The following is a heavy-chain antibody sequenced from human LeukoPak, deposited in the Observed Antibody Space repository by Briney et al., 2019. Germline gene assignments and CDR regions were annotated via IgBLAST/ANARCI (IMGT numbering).Heavy chain of an antibody. CDR1: GGSFSSRPYY. J-gene: IGHJ5*02. V-gene: IGHV4-61*02. CDR2: IYTSGYT. D-gene: IGHD5-12*01. Sequence: PSETLSLTCTVSGGSFSSRPYYWSWIRQPAGKGLEWIGRIYTSGYTDYNPSLKSRFSISVDTSKNQFSLKLSSLTASDTAVYYCARVGPYIEVDPWGQGTLVIVSS. CDR3: ARVGPYIEVDP.